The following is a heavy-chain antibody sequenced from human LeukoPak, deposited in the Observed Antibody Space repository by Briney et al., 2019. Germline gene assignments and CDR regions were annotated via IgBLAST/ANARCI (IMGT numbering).Heavy chain of an antibody. CDR1: GYTFTGYY. CDR2: INPNSGGT. V-gene: IGHV1-2*02. CDR3: AREYCSSTSCYRRYYYYYYGMDV. Sequence: ASVKVSCKASGYTFTGYYMHWVRQAPGQGLEWMGWINPNSGGTNYAQKFQGRVTMTRDTSISTAYMELSRLRSDGTAVYYCAREYCSSTSCYRRYYYYYYGMDVWGQGTTVTVSS. D-gene: IGHD2-2*01. J-gene: IGHJ6*02.